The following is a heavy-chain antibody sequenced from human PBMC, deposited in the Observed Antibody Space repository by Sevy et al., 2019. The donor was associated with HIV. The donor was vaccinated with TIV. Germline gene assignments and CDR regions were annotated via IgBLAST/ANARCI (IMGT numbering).Heavy chain of an antibody. CDR2: IYTSGST. J-gene: IGHJ5*02. CDR3: ARGVRRSPGNWFDP. D-gene: IGHD6-13*01. CDR1: GGSISSYY. Sequence: SETLSLTCTVSGGSISSYYWSWIRQPAGKGLEWIGRIYTSGSTNYNPSLKSRVTMSVDTSKNQFALKLSSVTAADTAVYYCARGVRRSPGNWFDPWGQGTLVTVSS. V-gene: IGHV4-4*07.